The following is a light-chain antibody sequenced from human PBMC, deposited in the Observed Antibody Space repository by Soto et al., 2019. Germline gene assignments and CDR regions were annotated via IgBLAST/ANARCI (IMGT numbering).Light chain of an antibody. CDR3: QQYGSSRWT. V-gene: IGKV3-20*01. CDR2: GAS. J-gene: IGKJ1*01. Sequence: ENVFTPSPGTPSLSPGGRATLSCRARQSVSSSYLAWYQQKPGQAPRLLIYGASSRATGIPDRFSGSGSGTDFTLTISRLEPEDFAVYYCQQYGSSRWTFGQGTKVDIK. CDR1: QSVSSSY.